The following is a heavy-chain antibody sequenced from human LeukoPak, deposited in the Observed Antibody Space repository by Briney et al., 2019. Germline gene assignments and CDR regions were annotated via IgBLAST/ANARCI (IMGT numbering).Heavy chain of an antibody. D-gene: IGHD6-19*01. CDR2: ISYDGSDK. CDR3: ARGAIAVDGWYFDL. Sequence: PGRSLRLSCAASGFAFSDYGIHWVRQAPGKGLDWVALISYDGSDKYYTDSVKGRFAISRDNSKNTLYLEMNSLRAEDTAVYYCARGAIAVDGWYFDLWGRGTLVTVSS. CDR1: GFAFSDYG. J-gene: IGHJ2*01. V-gene: IGHV3-30*03.